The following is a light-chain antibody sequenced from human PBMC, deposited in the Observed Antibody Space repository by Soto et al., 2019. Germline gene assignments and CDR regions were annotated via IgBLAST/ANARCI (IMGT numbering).Light chain of an antibody. CDR1: QSVSSY. V-gene: IGKV3-11*01. CDR3: QLYGTSPP. Sequence: EIVLTQSPATLSLSPGERATLSCRASQSVSSYLAWYQQKPGQAPRLLVYDASTRATGIPARFSGSGSETDFTLSISSLEPEDFAVYYCQLYGTSPPFGQGTRLEI. CDR2: DAS. J-gene: IGKJ5*01.